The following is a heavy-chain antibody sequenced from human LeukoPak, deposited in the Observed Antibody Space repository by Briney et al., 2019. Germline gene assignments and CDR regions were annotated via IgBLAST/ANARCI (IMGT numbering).Heavy chain of an antibody. V-gene: IGHV4-59*01. CDR2: IYYSGST. CDR1: GGSISSYY. J-gene: IGHJ4*02. Sequence: SETLSLTCTVSGGSISSYYWSWIRQPPGKGLEWTGYIYYSGSTNYNPSLKSRVTISVDTSKNQFSLKLSSVAAADTAVYYCARGSHITMVRGGTFDYWGQGTLVTVSS. CDR3: ARGSHITMVRGGTFDY. D-gene: IGHD3-10*01.